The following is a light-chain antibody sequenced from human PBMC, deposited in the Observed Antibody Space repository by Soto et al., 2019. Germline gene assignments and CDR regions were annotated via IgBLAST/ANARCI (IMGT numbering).Light chain of an antibody. CDR3: QHYGSSPPWT. V-gene: IGKV3-20*01. Sequence: EIVLTQSPGTLSLSPGEGATLSCRASQSLSTNYLAWYQQRPGQAPRLLMYGISRRATGIPDRFSGSGSGTDFTLTISRLEPEDFSVYYCQHYGSSPPWTFGQGTKVDIK. J-gene: IGKJ1*01. CDR1: QSLSTNY. CDR2: GIS.